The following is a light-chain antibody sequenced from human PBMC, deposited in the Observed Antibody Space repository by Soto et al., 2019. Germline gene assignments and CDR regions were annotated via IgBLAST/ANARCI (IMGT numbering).Light chain of an antibody. CDR1: QIISSN. CDR2: CAS. CDR3: QQYNNWPQFT. Sequence: DIVLTQSPATLSVSLGERVILSCRASQIISSNLAWYQQKPGQIPRLLIYCASARAAGIPARFSGSGSGTHFTLILSSLQSEDFAVYYCQQYNNWPQFTFGPGTKVHV. J-gene: IGKJ3*01. V-gene: IGKV3-15*01.